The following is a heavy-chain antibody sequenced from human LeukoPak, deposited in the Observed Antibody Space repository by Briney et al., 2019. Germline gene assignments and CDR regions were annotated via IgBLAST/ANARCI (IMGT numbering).Heavy chain of an antibody. CDR1: GGSISTYY. CDR3: ARGGVPGGFYGSFDY. CDR2: IYYSGST. J-gene: IGHJ4*02. D-gene: IGHD3-3*01. V-gene: IGHV4-59*01. Sequence: ETLSLTCTVSGGSISTYYWSWMWQPPGRGLVWIGYIYYSGSTNHNPSLQSRVTISVDTSKNQFSLKLNSVTAADTAVYYCARGGVPGGFYGSFDYWGQGTLVSVPS.